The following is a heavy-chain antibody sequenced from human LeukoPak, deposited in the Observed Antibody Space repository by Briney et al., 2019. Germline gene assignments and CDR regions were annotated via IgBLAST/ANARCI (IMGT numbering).Heavy chain of an antibody. CDR1: GFTFSSYS. CDR3: ARGAMVMGFDP. Sequence: GGSLRLSCAASGFTFSSYSMNWVRQAPGKGLEWVSYISSSSSTIYDADSVKGRFTISRDNAKNSLYLQMNSLRAEDTAVYYCARGAMVMGFDPWGQGTLVTVSS. J-gene: IGHJ5*02. CDR2: ISSSSSTI. V-gene: IGHV3-48*04. D-gene: IGHD4/OR15-4a*01.